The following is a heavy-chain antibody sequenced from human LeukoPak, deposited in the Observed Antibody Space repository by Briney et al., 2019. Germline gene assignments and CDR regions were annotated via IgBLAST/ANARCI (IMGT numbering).Heavy chain of an antibody. Sequence: GGSLRLSCAASGFTFSSYGMHWVRQAPGKGLEWVAVIPYDGSNKYYADSVKGRFTISRDNSKNTLYLQMNSLRAEDTAVYYCAKGHYGSGIYGMDVWGKGTTVTVSS. CDR2: IPYDGSNK. D-gene: IGHD3-10*01. CDR1: GFTFSSYG. V-gene: IGHV3-30*18. CDR3: AKGHYGSGIYGMDV. J-gene: IGHJ6*04.